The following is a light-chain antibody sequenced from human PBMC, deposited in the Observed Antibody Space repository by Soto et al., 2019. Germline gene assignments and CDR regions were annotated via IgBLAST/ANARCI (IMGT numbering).Light chain of an antibody. CDR1: NSDVGGYKY. J-gene: IGLJ2*01. Sequence: QSALTQPRSVSGSPGQSVTISCTGTNSDVGGYKYVSWHQQHPGKAPKLIIYDVTKRPSGVPDRFSGSKSGNTASLTISGLQVDDEADYYCCSYGGSYTFLFGRGTKLTVL. CDR3: CSYGGSYTFL. V-gene: IGLV2-11*01. CDR2: DVT.